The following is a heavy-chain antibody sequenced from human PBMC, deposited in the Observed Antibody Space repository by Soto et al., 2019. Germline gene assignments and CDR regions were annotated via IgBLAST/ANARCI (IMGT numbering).Heavy chain of an antibody. CDR1: GFTLDDYT. CDR2: ISWDGGTT. Sequence: PGGSLRLSCAASGFTLDDYTMHWVRQAPGKGLEWVSLISWDGGTTYYADSVKGRFTISRDNSKNSLYLQMNSLGTEDTALYYCAKGGSSYSFDYWGQGT. J-gene: IGHJ4*02. V-gene: IGHV3-43*01. CDR3: AKGGSSYSFDY. D-gene: IGHD2-15*01.